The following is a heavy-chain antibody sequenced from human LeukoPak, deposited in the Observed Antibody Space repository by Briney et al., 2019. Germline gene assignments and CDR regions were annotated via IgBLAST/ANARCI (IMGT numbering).Heavy chain of an antibody. V-gene: IGHV4-61*02. D-gene: IGHD3-10*01. CDR3: ARVLGGDYLTY. J-gene: IGHJ4*02. CDR1: GGSISSGSYY. Sequence: ASQTLSLTCTVSGGSISSGSYYWSWIRQPAGKGLEWIGRIYTSGSTNYNPSLKSRVTISVDTSKNQFSLKLSSVTAADTAVYYCARVLGGDYLTYWGQGTLVTVSS. CDR2: IYTSGST.